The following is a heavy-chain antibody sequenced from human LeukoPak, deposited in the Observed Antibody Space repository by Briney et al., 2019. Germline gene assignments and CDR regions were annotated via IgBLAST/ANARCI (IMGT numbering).Heavy chain of an antibody. CDR1: GGSISSGDFS. CDR2: IYHSGST. Sequence: SSQTLSLTCTVSGGSISSGDFSWSWIRQSPGKGLELIGYIYHSGSTYYSPSLKSRVTISVDTSKNQFSLKVKSVTAADTAVYCCARGLGSGRYYYYYYGLDVWGQGTTVTVTS. V-gene: IGHV4-30-4*01. D-gene: IGHD3-10*01. J-gene: IGHJ6*02. CDR3: ARGLGSGRYYYYYYGLDV.